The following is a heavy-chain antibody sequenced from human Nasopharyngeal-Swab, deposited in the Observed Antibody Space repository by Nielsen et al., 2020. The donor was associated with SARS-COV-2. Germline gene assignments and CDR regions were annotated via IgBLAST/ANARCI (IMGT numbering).Heavy chain of an antibody. D-gene: IGHD2-21*02. V-gene: IGHV5-51*01. J-gene: IGHJ4*02. CDR3: ARRGDCNGNPCYSDY. Sequence: KVSCKASGYSFTNYWIGWVRQMPWTGLEWMGLIYPGDSSIRYIPSFQGQVTISVDKSISTTYLQWSNLKASDAATYYCARRGDCNGNPCYSDYWGQGTLVTVSS. CDR2: IYPGDSSI. CDR1: GYSFTNYW.